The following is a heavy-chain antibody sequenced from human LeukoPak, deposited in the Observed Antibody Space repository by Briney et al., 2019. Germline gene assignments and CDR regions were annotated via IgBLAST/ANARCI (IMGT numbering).Heavy chain of an antibody. Sequence: GASVKVSCKASGYTITGYYMHWVRQAPGQGLEWMGRINPNSGGTNYAQKFQGRVTMTRDTSISTAYMELSRLRSDDTAVYYCARTTRLYGDLPGDYWGQGTLVTVSS. D-gene: IGHD4-17*01. V-gene: IGHV1-2*06. CDR1: GYTITGYY. CDR3: ARTTRLYGDLPGDY. CDR2: INPNSGGT. J-gene: IGHJ4*02.